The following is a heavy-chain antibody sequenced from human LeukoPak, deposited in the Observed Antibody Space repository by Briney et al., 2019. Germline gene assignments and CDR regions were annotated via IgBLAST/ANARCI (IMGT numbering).Heavy chain of an antibody. V-gene: IGHV1-69*13. CDR2: IILIFGTA. CDR3: ATPYYYDSSGYYAPDAFDI. J-gene: IGHJ3*02. CDR1: GYTFTSYY. Sequence: SVKVSCKASGYTFTSYYMHWVRQAPGQGLEWMGGIILIFGTANYAQKFQGRVTITADESTSTAYMELSSLRSEDTAVYYCATPYYYDSSGYYAPDAFDIWGQGTMVTVSS. D-gene: IGHD3-22*01.